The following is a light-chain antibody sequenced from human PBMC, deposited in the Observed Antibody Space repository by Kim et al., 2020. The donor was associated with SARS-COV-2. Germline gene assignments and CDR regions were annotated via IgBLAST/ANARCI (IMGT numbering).Light chain of an antibody. CDR2: YVT. J-gene: IGLJ2*01. Sequence: PGQSVTISCTGASNNICFYNYVPWYQHHPGRAPKLIIYYVTKRPSGVPDRFSGSKSGNTASLTVSGLQSEDEADYYCCSYAGDYVIFGGGTQLTVL. V-gene: IGLV2-11*01. CDR1: SNNICFYNY. CDR3: CSYAGDYVI.